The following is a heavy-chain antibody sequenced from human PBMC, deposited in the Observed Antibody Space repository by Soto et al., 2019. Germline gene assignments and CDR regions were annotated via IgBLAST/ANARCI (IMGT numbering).Heavy chain of an antibody. CDR1: GFTFTSSA. J-gene: IGHJ6*02. V-gene: IGHV1-58*01. D-gene: IGHD2-15*01. CDR3: ARDSFPHHCSGGSCYYRGYYYYGMDV. CDR2: IVVGSGNT. Sequence: GASVKVSCKASGFTFTSSAVQWVRQARGQRLEWIGWIVVGSGNTNYAQKFQERVTITRDMSTSTAYMELSSLRSEDTAVYYCARDSFPHHCSGGSCYYRGYYYYGMDVWGQGTTVTVSS.